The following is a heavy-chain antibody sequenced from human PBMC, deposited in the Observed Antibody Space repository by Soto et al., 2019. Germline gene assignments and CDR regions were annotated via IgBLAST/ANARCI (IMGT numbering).Heavy chain of an antibody. D-gene: IGHD6-13*01. J-gene: IGHJ5*02. V-gene: IGHV3-33*01. CDR3: ARDVGGQAAGPGWFDP. Sequence: QEQLVESGGGVVQPGRSLTLSCAASGFTFSSYGMTWVRQAPGKGLEWVAVIWNDGSRKYYADSVKGRFTISRDNSKNTLYLQMDTLIAEDTAVYYSARDVGGQAAGPGWFDPWGQGALVSVSS. CDR1: GFTFSSYG. CDR2: IWNDGSRK.